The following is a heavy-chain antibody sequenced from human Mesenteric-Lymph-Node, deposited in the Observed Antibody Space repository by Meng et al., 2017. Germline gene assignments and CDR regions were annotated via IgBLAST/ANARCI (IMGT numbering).Heavy chain of an antibody. CDR2: IYHSGRT. CDR3: ERTTYGDYNWFDP. CDR1: GGSISSSNW. J-gene: IGHJ5*02. D-gene: IGHD4-17*01. V-gene: IGHV4-4*01. Sequence: EVEPACVKPVGTLPLLAAVSGGSISSSNWWIWVRQPPGKGLEGIGEIYHSGRTNYNPSIKSRVTISVDKSKNQFSLNLSSVTAADTAVYFCERTTYGDYNWFDPWGQGTLVTVSS.